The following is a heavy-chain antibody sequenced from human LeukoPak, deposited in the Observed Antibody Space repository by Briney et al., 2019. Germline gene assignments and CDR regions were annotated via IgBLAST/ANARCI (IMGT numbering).Heavy chain of an antibody. D-gene: IGHD1-26*01. CDR2: IYHSGRT. CDR3: ARRGIMGGVEY. CDR1: GYSISSGYY. J-gene: IGHJ4*02. V-gene: IGHV4-38-2*02. Sequence: SETLSLTCTVSGYSISSGYYWGWSRQPPGKGLEGIGSIYHSGRTYYNPSLKSRVTISVDTSKNQFSLKLSSVTAAETAVYYCARRGIMGGVEYWGQGTLVTVSS.